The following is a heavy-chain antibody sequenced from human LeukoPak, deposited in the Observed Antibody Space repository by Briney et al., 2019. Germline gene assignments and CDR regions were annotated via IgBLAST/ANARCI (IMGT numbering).Heavy chain of an antibody. CDR3: ARGELGTDAFDI. J-gene: IGHJ3*02. D-gene: IGHD3-16*01. CDR2: IIPIFGTA. CDR1: GGTFISYA. Sequence: ASVKVSCKASGGTFISYAISWVRQAPGQGLEWMGGIIPIFGTANYAQKFQGRVTITADESTGTAYMELSSLRSEDTAVYYCARGELGTDAFDIWGQGTMVTVSS. V-gene: IGHV1-69*13.